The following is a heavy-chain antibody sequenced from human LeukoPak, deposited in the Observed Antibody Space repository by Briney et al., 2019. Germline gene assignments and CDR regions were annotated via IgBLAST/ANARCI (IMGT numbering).Heavy chain of an antibody. CDR1: GFTFSSYG. Sequence: GGSLRLSCAASGFTFSSYGMHWVRQAPGKGLEWVAVISYDGSNKYYADSVKGRFTISRDNSKNTLYLQMNSLRAEDTAVYYCARGVGDWRHYYYYMDVWGKGTTVTVSS. V-gene: IGHV3-30*03. CDR2: ISYDGSNK. CDR3: ARGVGDWRHYYYYMDV. D-gene: IGHD2-21*01. J-gene: IGHJ6*03.